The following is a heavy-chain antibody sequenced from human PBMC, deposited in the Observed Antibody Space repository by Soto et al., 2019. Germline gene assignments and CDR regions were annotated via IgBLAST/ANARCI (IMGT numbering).Heavy chain of an antibody. V-gene: IGHV1-69*01. D-gene: IGHD2-15*01. CDR1: GGTFSSYA. Sequence: QVQLVQSGAEVKKPGSSVKVSCKASGGTFSSYAISWVRQAPVQGLEWMGGLIPIFGTANYAQKFQGRVTITADESTSTAYMELSSLRSEDTAVYYCARTGYCSGGSCQGGWFDPWGQGTLVTVSS. J-gene: IGHJ5*02. CDR2: LIPIFGTA. CDR3: ARTGYCSGGSCQGGWFDP.